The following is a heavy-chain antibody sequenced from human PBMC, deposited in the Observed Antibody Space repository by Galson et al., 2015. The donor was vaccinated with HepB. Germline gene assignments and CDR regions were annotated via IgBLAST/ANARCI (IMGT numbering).Heavy chain of an antibody. D-gene: IGHD6-13*01. CDR2: ISYDGSNK. CDR3: AKEVGQQLVYYYGMDV. J-gene: IGHJ6*02. V-gene: IGHV3-30-3*02. Sequence: SLRLSCAASGFTFSSYAMHWVRQAPGKGLEWVAVISYDGSNKYYADSVKGRFTISRDNSKNTLYLQMNSLRAEDTAVYYCAKEVGQQLVYYYGMDVWGQGTTVTVSS. CDR1: GFTFSSYA.